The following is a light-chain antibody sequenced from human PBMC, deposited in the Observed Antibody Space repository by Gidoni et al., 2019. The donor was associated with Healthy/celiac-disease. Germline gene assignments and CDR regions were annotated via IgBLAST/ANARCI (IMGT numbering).Light chain of an antibody. CDR1: QSVLYSSNNKNY. CDR3: QQYYSTPWT. J-gene: IGKJ1*01. V-gene: IGKV4-1*01. Sequence: DIVMTQSPYSLAVSLGERATINCKSSQSVLYSSNNKNYLAWYQQKPGQPPKLLIYWASTRESGVPDRFSGSGSGTDLTLTISSLQAEDVAVYYCQQYYSTPWTFGQGTKVEIK. CDR2: WAS.